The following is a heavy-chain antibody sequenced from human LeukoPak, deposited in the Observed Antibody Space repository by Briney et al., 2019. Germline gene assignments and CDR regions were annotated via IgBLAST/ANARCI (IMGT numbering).Heavy chain of an antibody. Sequence: GASVKVSCKASGGTFSSYAISWVRQAPGQGLEWMGRIIPIFGTANYAQKFQGRVTITTDESTSTAYMELSSLRSEDTAVHYCARDSQYYDILTGYYELVYWGQGTLVTVSS. CDR3: ARDSQYYDILTGYYELVY. V-gene: IGHV1-69*05. CDR1: GGTFSSYA. J-gene: IGHJ4*02. D-gene: IGHD3-9*01. CDR2: IIPIFGTA.